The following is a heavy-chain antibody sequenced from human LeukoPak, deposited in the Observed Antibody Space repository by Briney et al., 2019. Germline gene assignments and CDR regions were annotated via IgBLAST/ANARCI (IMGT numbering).Heavy chain of an antibody. CDR3: ARDQRYNWNYEILREANYYYYYYMDV. CDR2: IRSDETER. D-gene: IGHD1-7*01. CDR1: GFTFGDYW. Sequence: GGSLRLSCAASGFTFGDYWMSWVRQAPGKGLEWVANIRSDETERFYMDSVRGRFTISRDNAKNSLYLQMNSLRAEDTAVYYCARDQRYNWNYEILREANYYYYYYMDVWGKGTTVTVFS. V-gene: IGHV3-7*01. J-gene: IGHJ6*03.